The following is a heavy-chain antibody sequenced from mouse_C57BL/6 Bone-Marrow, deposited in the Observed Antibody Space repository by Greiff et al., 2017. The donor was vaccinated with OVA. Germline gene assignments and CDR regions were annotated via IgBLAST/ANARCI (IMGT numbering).Heavy chain of an antibody. CDR1: GFTFSDYY. Sequence: EVQLQESGGGLVQPGGSLKLSCAASGFTFSDYYMYWVRQTPEKRLEWVAYISNGGGSTYYPDTVKGRFTISRDNAKNTLYLQMSRLKSEDTAMYYCARRGYGSSYDYWGQGTTLTVSS. J-gene: IGHJ2*01. CDR3: ARRGYGSSYDY. V-gene: IGHV5-12*01. D-gene: IGHD1-1*01. CDR2: ISNGGGST.